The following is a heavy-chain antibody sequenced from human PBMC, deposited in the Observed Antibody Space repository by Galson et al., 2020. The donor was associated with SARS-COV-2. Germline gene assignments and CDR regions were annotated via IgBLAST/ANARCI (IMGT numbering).Heavy chain of an antibody. D-gene: IGHD3-10*01. CDR3: ARALTGLLWFGELSPDNWFDP. V-gene: IGHV1-46*01. Sequence: ASVKVSCKASGYTFTSYYMHWVRQAPGQGLEWMGIINPSGGSTSYAQKFQGRVTMTRDTSTSTVYMELSSLRSEDTAVYYCARALTGLLWFGELSPDNWFDPWCQGTLVTVSS. CDR2: INPSGGST. J-gene: IGHJ5*02. CDR1: GYTFTSYY.